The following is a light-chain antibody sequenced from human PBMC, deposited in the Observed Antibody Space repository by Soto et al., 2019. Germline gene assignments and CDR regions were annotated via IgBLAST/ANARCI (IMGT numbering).Light chain of an antibody. CDR1: SSDVGGYNY. CDR2: DVT. J-gene: IGLJ1*01. V-gene: IGLV2-11*01. CDR3: CSYAGNYTYV. Sequence: QSALTQPRSVSGSPGQSVTISCTGTSSDVGGYNYVSWYQQNPGKAPKLMIHDVTKRPSGVPDRFSGSKSGNTASLTISGLQAEDEADYYCCSYAGNYTYVFATGIKVNV.